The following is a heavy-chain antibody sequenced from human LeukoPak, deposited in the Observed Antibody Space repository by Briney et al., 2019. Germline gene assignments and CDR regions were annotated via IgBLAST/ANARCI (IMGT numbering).Heavy chain of an antibody. D-gene: IGHD5-18*01. CDR2: ISSSSSQI. CDR1: GFSFSIYS. Sequence: GGSLRLSCAASGFSFSIYSMNWVRQAPGKGLEWVSSISSSSSQIYYADSVKGRFTISRDNAKNSLYLQMNSLRAEDTAVYYCARVYSYGYSFFDYWGQGTLVTVSS. CDR3: ARVYSYGYSFFDY. V-gene: IGHV3-21*01. J-gene: IGHJ4*02.